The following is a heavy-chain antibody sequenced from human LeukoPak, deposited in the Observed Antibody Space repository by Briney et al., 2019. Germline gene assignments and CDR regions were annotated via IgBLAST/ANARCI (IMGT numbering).Heavy chain of an antibody. V-gene: IGHV3-7*01. D-gene: IGHD2-2*01. CDR1: GFTFSTYW. Sequence: GGSLRLFCAVSGFTFSTYWMSWVRQAPGKGLEWVANIRQDGGAKYYVDSVRGRFTISRDNAKNSLYLQMNSLRAEDTGVYYCATSSDAPANMWGQGTLVTVSS. J-gene: IGHJ4*02. CDR3: ATSSDAPANM. CDR2: IRQDGGAK.